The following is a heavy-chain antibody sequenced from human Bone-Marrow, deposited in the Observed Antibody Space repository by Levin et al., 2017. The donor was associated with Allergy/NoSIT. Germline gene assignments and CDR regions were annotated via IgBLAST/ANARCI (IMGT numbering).Heavy chain of an antibody. CDR2: ISWNGGSI. Sequence: PGGSLRLSCAASGFKFKNYGMHWVRQAPGKGLEWVSGISWNGGSINYADSVEGRFTISRDNAKKSLFLQMNSLRAEDTAFYYCAKDENEDSEPDAFDIWGQGTMVTVSS. J-gene: IGHJ3*02. V-gene: IGHV3-9*01. D-gene: IGHD1-26*01. CDR1: GFKFKNYG. CDR3: AKDENEDSEPDAFDI.